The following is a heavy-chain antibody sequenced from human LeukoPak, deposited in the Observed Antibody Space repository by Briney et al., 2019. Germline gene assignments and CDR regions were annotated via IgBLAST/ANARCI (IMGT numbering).Heavy chain of an antibody. CDR2: IYYSGRI. CDR3: VRGPGDYYSTDY. Sequence: SETLSLTCSVSGGSISSHYGIWIRQPPGKGLEWIGYIYYSGRINYNPSFKRRVTISADTSKNQLSLKVTSVTAADTAVYYCVRGPGDYYSTDYWGQGTLVTVSS. V-gene: IGHV4-59*11. CDR1: GGSISSHY. J-gene: IGHJ4*02. D-gene: IGHD2-21*01.